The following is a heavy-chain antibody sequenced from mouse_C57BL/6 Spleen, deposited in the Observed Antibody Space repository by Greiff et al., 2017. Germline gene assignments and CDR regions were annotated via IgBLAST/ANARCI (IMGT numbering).Heavy chain of an antibody. J-gene: IGHJ3*01. CDR1: GYAFSSSW. Sequence: VQLQESGPELVKPGASVKISCKASGYAFSSSWMNWVKQRPGKGLEWIGRIYTGDGDTNYNGKFKGKATLTADKSSSTAYMQLSSLTSEDSAVYFCAREDYYGGEGFAYWGQGTLVTVSA. CDR3: AREDYYGGEGFAY. D-gene: IGHD1-1*01. CDR2: IYTGDGDT. V-gene: IGHV1-82*01.